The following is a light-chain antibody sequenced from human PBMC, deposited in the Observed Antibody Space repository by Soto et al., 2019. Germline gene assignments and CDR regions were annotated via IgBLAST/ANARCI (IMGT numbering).Light chain of an antibody. J-gene: IGKJ4*02. CDR2: DAS. CDR1: QVIRND. V-gene: IGKV1-33*01. CDR3: QQYDNLPLT. Sequence: DIQMTQSPSSLSASVGDRVTITCQARQVIRNDIYWYQQKAGKAPKLLIYDASILETGVTSRFSGSGSGTDFTFTISRLQPEEIATYYCQQYDNLPLTFGGGTKVEIK.